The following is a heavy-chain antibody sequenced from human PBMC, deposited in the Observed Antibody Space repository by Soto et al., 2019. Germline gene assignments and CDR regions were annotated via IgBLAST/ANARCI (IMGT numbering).Heavy chain of an antibody. Sequence: ASVKVSCKASGYTFTGYYMHWVRQAPGQGLEWMGWINPNSGGTNYAQKFQGWVTMTRETSISTAYMELSRLRSDDTAVYYCARDLGSITMVRETGDYYGMDVWGQGTTVTVSS. CDR2: INPNSGGT. D-gene: IGHD3-10*01. J-gene: IGHJ6*02. CDR1: GYTFTGYY. V-gene: IGHV1-2*04. CDR3: ARDLGSITMVRETGDYYGMDV.